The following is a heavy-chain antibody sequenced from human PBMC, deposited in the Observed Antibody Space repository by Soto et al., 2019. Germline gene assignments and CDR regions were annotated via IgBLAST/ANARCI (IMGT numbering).Heavy chain of an antibody. V-gene: IGHV4-31*03. CDR3: ARDVRYSSSWSLTQGNYYYYGMDV. CDR2: IYYGGST. Sequence: PSETLSLTCTVSGGSISSGGYYWSWIRQHPGKGLEWIGYIYYGGSTYYNPSLKSRVTISVDTSKNQFSLKLSSVTAADTAVYYCARDVRYSSSWSLTQGNYYYYGMDVWGQGTTVTVSS. D-gene: IGHD6-13*01. J-gene: IGHJ6*02. CDR1: GGSISSGGYY.